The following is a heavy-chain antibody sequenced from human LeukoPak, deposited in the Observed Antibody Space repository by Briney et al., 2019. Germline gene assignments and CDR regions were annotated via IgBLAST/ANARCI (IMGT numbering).Heavy chain of an antibody. D-gene: IGHD4-17*01. CDR1: GGSFSGYY. Sequence: SETLSLTCAVYGGSFSGYYWIWIRQSPGKGLEWIGEITRSGSTNYNPSLRSRVTISVDTSKSQFSLRLSSVTAADTAVYYCARDLRNSDCWGQGTLVTVSS. CDR2: ITRSGST. CDR3: ARDLRNSDC. V-gene: IGHV4-34*01. J-gene: IGHJ4*02.